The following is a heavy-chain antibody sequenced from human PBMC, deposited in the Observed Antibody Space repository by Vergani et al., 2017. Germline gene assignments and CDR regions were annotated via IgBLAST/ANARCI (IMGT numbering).Heavy chain of an antibody. Sequence: LQLEKSSDRWNTTGRSPRLPCEALGLTFEVLAMHWVRQAPGKGLEGVSGISWNSGSIGYADSVKGRFTISRDNAKNSRYLQMNSLRAEDTALYYCAKDGDGSGWMDVWGKGTTVTVSS. CDR1: GLTFEVLA. V-gene: IGHV3-9*01. D-gene: IGHD6-19*01. J-gene: IGHJ6*04. CDR2: ISWNSGSI. CDR3: AKDGDGSGWMDV.